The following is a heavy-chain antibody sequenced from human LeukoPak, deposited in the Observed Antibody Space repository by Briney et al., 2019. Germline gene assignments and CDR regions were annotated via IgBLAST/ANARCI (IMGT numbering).Heavy chain of an antibody. CDR1: GGSISSDLNY. CDR3: ARGDLKSDWFDP. CDR2: FYNSGRT. J-gene: IGHJ5*02. Sequence: SETLSLTCTVSGGSISSDLNYWNWIRQPAGKGLEWIGRFYNSGRTNFNPSLKSRVTISADTSKNQFSLKLRSVTAADTAVYYCARGDLKSDWFDPWGQGTLVIVST. D-gene: IGHD3-3*01. V-gene: IGHV4-61*02.